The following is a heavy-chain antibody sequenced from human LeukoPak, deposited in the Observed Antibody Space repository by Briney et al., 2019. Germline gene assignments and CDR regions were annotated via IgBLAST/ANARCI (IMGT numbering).Heavy chain of an antibody. V-gene: IGHV3-33*01. CDR1: GFTFSSYA. CDR3: ARDCYYDSSGFSCDEDYFDY. Sequence: PGGSLRLSCAASGFTFSSYAMHWLRQAPGEGQWWLALILYDGSNKWYADSVKGRFTASRDNSRNTLYLQMNSLRAEDTAVYFCARDCYYDSSGFSCDEDYFDYWGQGTLVTVSS. J-gene: IGHJ4*02. CDR2: ILYDGSNK. D-gene: IGHD3-22*01.